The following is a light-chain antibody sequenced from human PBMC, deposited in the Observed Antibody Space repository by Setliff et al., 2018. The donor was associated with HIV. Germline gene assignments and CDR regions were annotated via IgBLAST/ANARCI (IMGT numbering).Light chain of an antibody. Sequence: QSALTQPASVSGSPGQSITISCTGNSSNVGSYNLVSWYQQHPGKAPKLIIYEVTKRPSGVSNRISGSKSGNTASLTISGLENEDEADYYCSSYTNHGVLFVFGTGTKVTVL. V-gene: IGLV2-14*02. CDR2: EVT. CDR1: SSNVGSYNL. CDR3: SSYTNHGVLFV. J-gene: IGLJ1*01.